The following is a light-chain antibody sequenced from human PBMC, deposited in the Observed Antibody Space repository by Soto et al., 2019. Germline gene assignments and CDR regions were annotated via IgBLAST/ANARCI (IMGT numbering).Light chain of an antibody. CDR3: AAWDDSLSAYV. Sequence: QSVLTQPLSASGTPGQRVTISCSGRSSNIGSNYVYWFQQFPGTAPKLLMYNNNEWPSGVPDRISASKSGTSASLAISGLRSEDEADYYCAAWDDSLSAYVFGTGTKLTVL. V-gene: IGLV1-47*02. CDR2: NNN. J-gene: IGLJ1*01. CDR1: SSNIGSNY.